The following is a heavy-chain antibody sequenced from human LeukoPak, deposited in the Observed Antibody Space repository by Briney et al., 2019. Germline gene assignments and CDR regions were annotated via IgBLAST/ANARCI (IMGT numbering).Heavy chain of an antibody. CDR3: ARERRLGIAAAGTDYYYYYMDV. CDR2: IYYSGST. Sequence: PSETLSLTCTVSGGSISSYYWSWIRQPPGKGLEWIGYIYYSGSTNYNPSLKSRVTISVDTSKNQFSLELSSVTAAGTAVYYCARERRLGIAAAGTDYYYYYMDVWGKGTTVTVSS. J-gene: IGHJ6*03. CDR1: GGSISSYY. D-gene: IGHD6-13*01. V-gene: IGHV4-59*01.